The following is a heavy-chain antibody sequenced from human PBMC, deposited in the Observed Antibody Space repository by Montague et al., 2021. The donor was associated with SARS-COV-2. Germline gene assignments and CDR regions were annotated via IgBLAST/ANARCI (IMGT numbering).Heavy chain of an antibody. V-gene: IGHV4-4*07. Sequence: SETLSLTCSVSGEPISGFFWNWIRQPAGKGLEWIGRIYDSGGTDYNPSLERRVTMSVDTSKNQFSLKVNSVTAADTAMYYCARGVVAAAPVVDYWGRGTLVTVSS. CDR3: ARGVVAAAPVVDY. CDR1: GEPISGFF. D-gene: IGHD2-15*01. J-gene: IGHJ4*02. CDR2: IYDSGGT.